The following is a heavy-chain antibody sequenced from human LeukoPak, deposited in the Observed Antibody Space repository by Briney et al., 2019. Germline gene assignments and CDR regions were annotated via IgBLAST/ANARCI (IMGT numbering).Heavy chain of an antibody. V-gene: IGHV1-2*02. CDR2: INLDSGAT. Sequence: ASVKVSCKAFGYTFTAYYMHWVRQAPGQGFEWMGWINLDSGATDYAQKFQGRVTMTRDTSISTAYMELSGLTSDDTALYYCARGNARSWYFLYWGQGTLVTVSS. CDR3: ARGNARSWYFLY. D-gene: IGHD6-13*01. CDR1: GYTFTAYY. J-gene: IGHJ4*02.